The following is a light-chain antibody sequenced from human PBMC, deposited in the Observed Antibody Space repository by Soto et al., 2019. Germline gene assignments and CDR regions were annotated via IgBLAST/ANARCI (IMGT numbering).Light chain of an antibody. CDR3: QQSYSTLLT. CDR1: QSISSY. Sequence: DIQMTQSPSSLSASVGDRVTIACRASQSISSYLNWYQHKPGKAPKLLIYAASSLQSGVPSRFSGSGSGTDFILSISSLQPEDFPTYYCQQSYSTLLTFGQGTKMEIK. CDR2: AAS. V-gene: IGKV1-39*01. J-gene: IGKJ1*01.